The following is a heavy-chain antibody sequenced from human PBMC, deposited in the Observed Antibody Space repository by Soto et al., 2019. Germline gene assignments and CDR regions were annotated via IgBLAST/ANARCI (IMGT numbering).Heavy chain of an antibody. V-gene: IGHV1-24*01. Sequence: ASVKVSCKVSGYTLTELYMHWVRQAPGQGLEWMGGFDPEDGDTIYAQKLQGRVTMTRDTSTDTAYMELSSLRSEDTAVYYCASQGAGLRYFDRARYGNSCMDDWGQGTTVTVSS. CDR2: FDPEDGDT. D-gene: IGHD3-9*01. J-gene: IGHJ6*02. CDR1: GYTLTELY. CDR3: ASQGAGLRYFDRARYGNSCMDD.